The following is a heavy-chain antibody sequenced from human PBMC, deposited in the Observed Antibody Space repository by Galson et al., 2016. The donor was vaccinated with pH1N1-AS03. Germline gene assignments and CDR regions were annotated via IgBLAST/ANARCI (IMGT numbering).Heavy chain of an antibody. CDR3: ASRSSVLYSYGSDV. CDR1: GDSLDTFS. CDR2: TFYGGST. D-gene: IGHD3-10*01. Sequence: ETLSLTCSVSGDSLDTFSWTWIRQPPGRGLEWIGFTFYGGSTHYNPSLKSRITISVDTSKNLFSLQLKSVTAADTAVYYCASRSSVLYSYGSDVWGQGTTVIVSS. J-gene: IGHJ6*02. V-gene: IGHV4-59*12.